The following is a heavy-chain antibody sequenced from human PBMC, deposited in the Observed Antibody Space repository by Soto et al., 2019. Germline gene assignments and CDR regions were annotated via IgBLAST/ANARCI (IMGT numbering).Heavy chain of an antibody. J-gene: IGHJ5*02. D-gene: IGHD2-2*01. V-gene: IGHV4-34*01. CDR3: ARLVCPIVVVPAAKCDVDP. CDR2: INHSGST. Sequence: SETLSLTCAVYGGSFSGYYWSWIRQPPGKGLEWIGEINHSGSTNYNPSLKSRVTISVDTSKNQFSLKLSSVTAADMAVYYCARLVCPIVVVPAAKCDVDPWRQGTLVTVSS. CDR1: GGSFSGYY.